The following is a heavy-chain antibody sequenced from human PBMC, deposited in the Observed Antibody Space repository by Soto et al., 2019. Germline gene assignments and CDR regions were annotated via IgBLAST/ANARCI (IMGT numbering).Heavy chain of an antibody. Sequence: GGSLRLSCAASGFTFSSYSMNWVRQAPGKGLEWVSSISSSSSYIYYADSVKGRFTISRDNAKNSLYLQMNSLRAEDTAVYYCARDPASLWFGEFDYWGQGTLVTVSS. J-gene: IGHJ4*02. CDR1: GFTFSSYS. D-gene: IGHD3-10*01. V-gene: IGHV3-21*01. CDR3: ARDPASLWFGEFDY. CDR2: ISSSSSYI.